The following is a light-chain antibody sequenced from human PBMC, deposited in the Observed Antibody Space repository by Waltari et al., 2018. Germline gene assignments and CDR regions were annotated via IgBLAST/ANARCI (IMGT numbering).Light chain of an antibody. J-gene: IGKJ1*01. CDR3: QQYHQWWT. V-gene: IGKV3-15*01. CDR2: GIS. Sequence: EIVMTQSPATLSVSPGERVTLSCRASQSIGTDLVWYQQKPGQAPRLLIYGISFRATGVPARFSGSVSATEFTLTISSLLSEDFAVYYCQQYHQWWTFGQGTKVEIK. CDR1: QSIGTD.